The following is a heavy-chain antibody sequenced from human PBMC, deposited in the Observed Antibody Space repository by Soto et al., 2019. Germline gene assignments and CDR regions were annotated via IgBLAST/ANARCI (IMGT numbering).Heavy chain of an antibody. V-gene: IGHV3-48*01. CDR1: GFTFSSYS. CDR3: AREGGPRSY. CDR2: IRSSSSSK. Sequence: EVQLVESGGGLVQPGGSLRLSCAASGFTFSSYSMNWVRQAPGKGLEWVSFIRSSSSSKYYADSVKGRFTISRDDAKNSLYLQMTNLRAEDTSVYYCAREGGPRSYLGQGILVTVSS. D-gene: IGHD2-15*01. J-gene: IGHJ4*02.